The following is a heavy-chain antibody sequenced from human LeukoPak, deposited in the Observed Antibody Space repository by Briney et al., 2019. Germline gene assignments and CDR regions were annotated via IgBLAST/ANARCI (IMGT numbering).Heavy chain of an antibody. CDR2: IKQGGSEK. J-gene: IGHJ6*03. D-gene: IGHD3-9*01. CDR3: ARDRLRYFDWLSGDYYYYYMDV. CDR1: GFTFTSYW. V-gene: IGHV3-7*01. Sequence: PGGSLRLSCAPSGFTFTSYWMGWVRQSPVKGLEWVASIKQGGSEKHYVDSVKGRFTISRDNAQNSLYLEMNSLRAEDTAVYYCARDRLRYFDWLSGDYYYYYMDVWGKGTTVTVSS.